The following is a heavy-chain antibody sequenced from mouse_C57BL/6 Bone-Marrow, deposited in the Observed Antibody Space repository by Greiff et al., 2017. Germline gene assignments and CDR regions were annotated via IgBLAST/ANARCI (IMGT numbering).Heavy chain of an antibody. CDR1: GYAFSSSW. CDR2: IYPGDGDT. CDR3: ARGLRFAY. V-gene: IGHV1-82*01. D-gene: IGHD2-1*01. J-gene: IGHJ3*01. Sequence: QVQLQESGPELVKPGASVKISCKASGYAFSSSWLNWVKQRPGKGLEWIGRIYPGDGDTNYNGKFKGKATLTADKYSSTAYMQHSSLTSEDSAVYFCARGLRFAYWGQGTLVTVSA.